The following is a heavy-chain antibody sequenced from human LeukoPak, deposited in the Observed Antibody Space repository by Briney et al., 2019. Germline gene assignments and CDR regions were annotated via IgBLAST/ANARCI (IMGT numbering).Heavy chain of an antibody. J-gene: IGHJ4*02. V-gene: IGHV3-23*01. CDR3: ARRYFDY. Sequence: PGGSLRLSCVGSGFTFRSHAMSWVRQAPEKGLEFVSGIYENGGTTYYADSVKGRFSISRDNSKNTLYLQMNSLRAEDTAVYYCARRYFDYWGQGTLVTVSS. CDR2: IYENGGTT. CDR1: GFTFRSHA.